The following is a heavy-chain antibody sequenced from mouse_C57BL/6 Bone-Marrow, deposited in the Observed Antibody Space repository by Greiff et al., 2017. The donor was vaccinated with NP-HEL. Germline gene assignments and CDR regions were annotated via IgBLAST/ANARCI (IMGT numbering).Heavy chain of an antibody. CDR2: IRNKANNHAT. V-gene: IGHV6-6*01. CDR1: GFTFSDAW. CDR3: TVYDYDGYYYAMDY. D-gene: IGHD2-4*01. J-gene: IGHJ4*01. Sequence: EVKVVESGGGLVQPGGSMKLSCAASGFTFSDAWMDWVRQSPEKGLEWVAEIRNKANNHATYYAESVKGRFTISRDDSKSSVYLQMNSLRAEDTGIYYCTVYDYDGYYYAMDYWGQGTSVTVSS.